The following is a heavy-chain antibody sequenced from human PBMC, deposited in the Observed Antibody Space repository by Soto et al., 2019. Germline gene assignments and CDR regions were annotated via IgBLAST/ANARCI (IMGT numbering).Heavy chain of an antibody. CDR2: ISWNSGSI. D-gene: IGHD5-18*01. CDR3: AKDMDPRGWIQLWTTPTGFDY. V-gene: IGHV3-9*01. J-gene: IGHJ4*02. CDR1: GFTFDDYA. Sequence: EVQLVESGGGLVQPGRSLRLSCAASGFTFDDYAMHWVRQAPGKGLEWVSGISWNSGSIGYADSVKGRFTISRDNAKNSLYLQMNSLRAEDTALYYCAKDMDPRGWIQLWTTPTGFDYWGQGTLVTVSS.